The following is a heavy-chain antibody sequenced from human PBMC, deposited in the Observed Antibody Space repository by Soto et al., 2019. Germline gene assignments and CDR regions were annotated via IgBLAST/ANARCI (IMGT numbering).Heavy chain of an antibody. CDR1: GFTFSSYA. D-gene: IGHD6-13*01. V-gene: IGHV3-30-3*01. CDR3: ARGSPGIAAAGSGELDY. CDR2: ISYDGSNK. J-gene: IGHJ4*02. Sequence: QVRLVESGGGVVQPGRSLRLSCAASGFTFSSYAMHWVRQAPGKGLEWVAVISYDGSNKYYADSVKGRFTISRDNSKNTLYLQMNSLRAEDTAVYYCARGSPGIAAAGSGELDYWGQGTLVTVSS.